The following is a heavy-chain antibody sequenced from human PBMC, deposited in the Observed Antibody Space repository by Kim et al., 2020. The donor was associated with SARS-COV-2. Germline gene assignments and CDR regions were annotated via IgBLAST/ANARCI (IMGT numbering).Heavy chain of an antibody. J-gene: IGHJ4*02. Sequence: ASVKVSCKASGYTFTSYGISWVRQAPGQGLEWMGWISAYNGNTNYAQKPQGRVTMTTDTSTSTAYMELRSLRSDDTAVYYCARVPEDILTCDPQNYYFDYWGQGTLVTVSS. CDR2: ISAYNGNT. CDR3: ARVPEDILTCDPQNYYFDY. CDR1: GYTFTSYG. V-gene: IGHV1-18*01. D-gene: IGHD3-9*01.